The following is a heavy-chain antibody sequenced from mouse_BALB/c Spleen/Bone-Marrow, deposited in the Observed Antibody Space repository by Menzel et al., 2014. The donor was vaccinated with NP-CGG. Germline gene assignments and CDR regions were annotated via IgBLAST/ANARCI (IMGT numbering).Heavy chain of an antibody. D-gene: IGHD4-1*01. J-gene: IGHJ2*01. V-gene: IGHV14-3*02. CDR3: ATLTGIFDY. Sequence: EVQRVESGAGLVRPGASVKLSCTASGFNIKDTYMHWVKQRPEQGLEWIGRIDPANDYTKYDPKFQGTATITADTSSNTAYLQLSSLTSEDTAVYYCATLTGIFDYWGQGTTLAVSS. CDR1: GFNIKDTY. CDR2: IDPANDYT.